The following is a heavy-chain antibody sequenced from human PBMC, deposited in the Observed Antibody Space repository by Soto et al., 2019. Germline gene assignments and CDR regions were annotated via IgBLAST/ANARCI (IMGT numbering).Heavy chain of an antibody. D-gene: IGHD2-15*01. Sequence: QLQLQESGSGLVKPSQTLSLTCAVSGGSISSGGYSWSWIRQPPGKGLEWIGYIYENGNTYYNPTLRSRITISVDRSKNQFSLMLTSVTAADTGLYDCARFPPSCSRGSCGAYWGQGTLVTVSS. CDR3: ARFPPSCSRGSCGAY. CDR1: GGSISSGGYS. CDR2: IYENGNT. V-gene: IGHV4-30-2*01. J-gene: IGHJ4*02.